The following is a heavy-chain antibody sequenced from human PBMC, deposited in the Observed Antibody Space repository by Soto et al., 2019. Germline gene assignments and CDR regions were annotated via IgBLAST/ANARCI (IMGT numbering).Heavy chain of an antibody. Sequence: GESLKISCKGSGYSFTTNWIGWVRQMPGKGLEWMGVIYPGDSDTRYSPSFQGQVAISADKSINTAYLQWSSLRVSDTAMYYCARHSGVAEDGTDWGQGTLVTVS. V-gene: IGHV5-51*01. CDR3: ARHSGVAEDGTD. J-gene: IGHJ1*01. D-gene: IGHD6-13*01. CDR1: GYSFTTNW. CDR2: IYPGDSDT.